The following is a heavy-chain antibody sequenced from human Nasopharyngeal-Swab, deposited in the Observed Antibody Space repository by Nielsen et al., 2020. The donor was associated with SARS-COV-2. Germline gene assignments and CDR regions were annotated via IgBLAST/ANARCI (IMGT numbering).Heavy chain of an antibody. Sequence: GESLKISCAASGFTFSDSAIHWVRQASGKGLEWVGRIRSKGNTYATAYAASVKGRFIIFRDDPTNTAYLQMNSLKTEDTAVYYCTRCGGGCYSGRDYWGQGTLVTDSS. CDR2: IRSKGNTYAT. CDR1: GFTFSDSA. V-gene: IGHV3-73*01. CDR3: TRCGGGCYSGRDY. J-gene: IGHJ4*02. D-gene: IGHD2-15*01.